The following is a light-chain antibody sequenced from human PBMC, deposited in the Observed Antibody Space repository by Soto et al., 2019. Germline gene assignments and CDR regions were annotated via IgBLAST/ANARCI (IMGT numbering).Light chain of an antibody. CDR1: QDINIY. V-gene: IGKV1-33*01. J-gene: IGKJ5*01. CDR3: QQYDILPIT. Sequence: DIQMTQSPSSVFASVGDRVTITCQATQDINIYLNWYQQKPGKAPNLLIYDASNLEIGVPSRFSGSGSGTHFTFTISSLQTEDIGTYYCQQYDILPITFGRGTRLEI. CDR2: DAS.